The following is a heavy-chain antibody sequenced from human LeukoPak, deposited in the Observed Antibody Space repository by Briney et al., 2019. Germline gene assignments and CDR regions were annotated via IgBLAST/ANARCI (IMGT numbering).Heavy chain of an antibody. V-gene: IGHV3-23*01. CDR2: IGASSEIT. J-gene: IGHJ5*02. CDR1: EFTFSSYV. D-gene: IGHD2-2*02. CDR3: ARDSDQLLYSGWFDP. Sequence: GGSLRLSCAASEFTFSSYVMNWVRQAPGKGLEWVSTIGASSEITYFADSVKGRFTISRDNSKNTLYLQMNSLRAEDTAVYYCARDSDQLLYSGWFDPWGQGTLVTVSS.